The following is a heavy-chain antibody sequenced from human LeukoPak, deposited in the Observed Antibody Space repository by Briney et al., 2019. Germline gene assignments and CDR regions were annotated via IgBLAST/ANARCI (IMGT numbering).Heavy chain of an antibody. CDR2: ISYDGSNK. V-gene: IGHV3-30*18. CDR1: GFTFSSYG. Sequence: GGSLRLSCAASGFTFSSYGMHWVRQAPGKGLEWVAVISYDGSNKNYADSVKGRFTISRDNSKNTLYLQMNSLRAEDTAVYYCAKDARNYDSSGYYNDPXYFDYWGQGSLVTVSS. J-gene: IGHJ4*02. CDR3: AKDARNYDSSGYYNDPXYFDY. D-gene: IGHD3-22*01.